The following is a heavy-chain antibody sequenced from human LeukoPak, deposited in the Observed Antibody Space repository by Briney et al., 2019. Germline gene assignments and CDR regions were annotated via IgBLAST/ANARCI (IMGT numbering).Heavy chain of an antibody. CDR2: INYSGSN. CDR1: GVSITTYS. D-gene: IGHD3-22*01. CDR3: ARDPQYYYDSSGYYHPGAFDI. Sequence: SETLSLTCTVSGVSITTYSWSWIRQPPGKGLEWIGYINYSGSNNYNPSLKSRVTISIETSNNQFSLKLSSVTAADTAVYYCARDPQYYYDSSGYYHPGAFDIWGQGTMVTVSS. V-gene: IGHV4-59*12. J-gene: IGHJ3*02.